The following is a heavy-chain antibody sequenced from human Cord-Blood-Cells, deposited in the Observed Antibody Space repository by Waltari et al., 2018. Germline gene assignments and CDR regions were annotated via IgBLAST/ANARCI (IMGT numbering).Heavy chain of an antibody. CDR1: GGSFSGYY. D-gene: IGHD2-21*02. Sequence: QVQLQQWGAGLLKPSETLSLPCAVYGGSFSGYYWGWLRQPPGKGLEWIGEINHSGSTNYNPSLKSRVTISVDTSKNQFSLKLSSVTAADTAVYYCARRHYTVVTPFDYWGQGTLVTVSS. CDR2: INHSGST. V-gene: IGHV4-34*01. CDR3: ARRHYTVVTPFDY. J-gene: IGHJ4*02.